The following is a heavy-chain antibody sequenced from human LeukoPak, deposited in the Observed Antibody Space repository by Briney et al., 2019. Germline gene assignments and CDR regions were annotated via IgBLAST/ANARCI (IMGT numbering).Heavy chain of an antibody. CDR2: INPNSGGT. CDR3: AASMTTVTTNYYYGMDV. D-gene: IGHD4-17*01. J-gene: IGHJ6*02. CDR1: GYTFTGYY. Sequence: ASVKVSCKASGYTFTGYYMHWVQQAPGQGLEWMGWINPNSGGTNYAQKFQGRVTMTRDTSISTAYMELSRLRSDDTAVYYCAASMTTVTTNYYYGMDVWGQGTTVTVSS. V-gene: IGHV1-2*02.